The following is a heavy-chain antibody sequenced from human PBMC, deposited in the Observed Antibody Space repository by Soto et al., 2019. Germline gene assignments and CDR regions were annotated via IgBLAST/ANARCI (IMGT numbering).Heavy chain of an antibody. CDR3: ARGYYYYYYMDV. V-gene: IGHV4-59*01. CDR2: IYYSGST. CDR1: GGSISSYY. Sequence: SETLSLTCTVSGGSISSYYWSWIRQPPGKGLEWIGYIYYSGSTNYNPSLKSRVTISVDTSKNQFSLKLSSVTAADTAVYYCARGYYYYYYMDVWGKGTTVTVSS. J-gene: IGHJ6*03.